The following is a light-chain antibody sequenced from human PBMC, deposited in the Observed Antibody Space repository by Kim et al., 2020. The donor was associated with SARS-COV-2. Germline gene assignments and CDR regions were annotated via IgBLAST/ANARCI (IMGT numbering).Light chain of an antibody. CDR2: AAS. J-gene: IGKJ2*01. Sequence: DIQMTQSPSSLSASVGGRVTITCRASQDISKYLAWFQQKPGKAPKSLIYAASNLQTGVPSKFSSSGSGTEFTLTINSLQPEDFATYSCQQYHSLPYTFGQGTKLEI. CDR1: QDISKY. V-gene: IGKV1-16*02. CDR3: QQYHSLPYT.